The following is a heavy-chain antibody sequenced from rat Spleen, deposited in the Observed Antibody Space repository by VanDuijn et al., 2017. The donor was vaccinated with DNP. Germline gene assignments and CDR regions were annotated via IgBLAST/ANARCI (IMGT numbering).Heavy chain of an antibody. CDR2: INKDSRTK. V-gene: IGHV4-2*01. D-gene: IGHD1-4*01. J-gene: IGHJ2*01. Sequence: EVKLVESGGGLVQPGRSLKLSCAASGFNFNDYWMGWVRQAPGKGLERIGEINKDSRTKKYTPSLKDKFIISRDNAQNTLYLQMSKLGSEDTAIYYCVRERSGVDYWGQGVMVTVSS. CDR3: VRERSGVDY. CDR1: GFNFNDYW.